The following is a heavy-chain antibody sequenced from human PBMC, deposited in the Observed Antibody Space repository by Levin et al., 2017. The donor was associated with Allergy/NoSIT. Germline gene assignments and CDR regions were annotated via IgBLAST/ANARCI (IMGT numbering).Heavy chain of an antibody. D-gene: IGHD3-10*01. CDR3: ARDRYGSDLGPFDS. V-gene: IGHV3-30-3*01. J-gene: IGHJ4*02. Sequence: PGGSLRLSCTASGLTFTTYAMHWVRQAPGKGLEWMAVISYDGAVKYYADSVKGRFTISRDNSKNTLYLQMNSLIPEDTAVYYCARDRYGSDLGPFDSWGQGTLVTVSS. CDR2: ISYDGAVK. CDR1: GLTFTTYA.